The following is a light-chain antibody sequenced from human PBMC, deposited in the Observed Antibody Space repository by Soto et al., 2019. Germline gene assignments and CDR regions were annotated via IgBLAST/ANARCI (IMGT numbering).Light chain of an antibody. CDR1: QGRSTN. J-gene: IGKJ4*01. V-gene: IGKV1-9*01. CDR3: QQLNGYQLA. Sequence: DIPLTQSPSFLSASVGDTVTITCRASQGRSTNLAWYQQKPGKVPKLLIRSASTLQSGVPPRFSGGGSGTEFTLTISTLQPDDSGIYYCQQLNGYQLAFGGGTNVEIK. CDR2: SAS.